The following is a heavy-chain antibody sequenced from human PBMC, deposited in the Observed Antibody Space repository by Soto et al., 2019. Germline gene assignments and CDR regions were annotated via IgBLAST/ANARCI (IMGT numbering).Heavy chain of an antibody. V-gene: IGHV1-18*01. J-gene: IGHJ4*02. CDR2: ISAYNGNT. Sequence: GASVKVSCKASGYTFTSYGISWVRQAPGQGLEWMGWISAYNGNTNYAQKLQGRVTMTTDTSTSTAYMELRSLRSDDTAVYYCARGKRRPKERIVVVAGVDDWGKGTLVTVSS. CDR1: GYTFTSYG. CDR3: ARGKRRPKERIVVVAGVDD. D-gene: IGHD2-21*01.